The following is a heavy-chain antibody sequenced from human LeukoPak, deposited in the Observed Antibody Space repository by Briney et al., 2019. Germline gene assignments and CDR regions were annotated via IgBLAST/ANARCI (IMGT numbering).Heavy chain of an antibody. CDR3: AKQLGYFYYYGTDV. CDR1: GFTFSNYA. J-gene: IGHJ6*02. Sequence: GGSLRLSCAASGFTFSNYAMSWVRQAPGKGLEWVSAISGSGGSTYYADSVKGRFTFSRDSSKNTLYLQMNSLRAEDTAIYYCAKQLGYFYYYGTDVWGQGTTVTVSS. D-gene: IGHD3-16*01. V-gene: IGHV3-23*01. CDR2: ISGSGGST.